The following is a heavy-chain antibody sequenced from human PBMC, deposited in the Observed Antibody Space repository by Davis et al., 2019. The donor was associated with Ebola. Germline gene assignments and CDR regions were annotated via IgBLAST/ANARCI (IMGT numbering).Heavy chain of an antibody. Sequence: PGGSLRLSCAASGFTFSTYWMSWVRQAPGEGLEWVAHMKQDGSERHYVESVKGRFTISRDSAKNSLYLQMNSLRAEDTAVYYCASHSGRAPPLDWGQGTLVTVSS. V-gene: IGHV3-7*01. CDR3: ASHSGRAPPLD. CDR1: GFTFSTYW. J-gene: IGHJ4*02. D-gene: IGHD6-19*01. CDR2: MKQDGSER.